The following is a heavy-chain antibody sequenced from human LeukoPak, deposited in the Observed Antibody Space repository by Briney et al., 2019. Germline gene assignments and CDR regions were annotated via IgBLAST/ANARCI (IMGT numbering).Heavy chain of an antibody. D-gene: IGHD6-13*01. V-gene: IGHV3-13*05. CDR2: IGTAGDP. CDR3: ARGIAAAGKDYYGMDV. Sequence: GGSLRLSCAASGFTFSSYDMHWVRQATGKGLEWVSAIGTAGDPYYPGSVKGRFTISRENAKNFLYLQMNSLRAGDTAVYYCARGIAAAGKDYYGMDVWGQGTTVTVSS. CDR1: GFTFSSYD. J-gene: IGHJ6*02.